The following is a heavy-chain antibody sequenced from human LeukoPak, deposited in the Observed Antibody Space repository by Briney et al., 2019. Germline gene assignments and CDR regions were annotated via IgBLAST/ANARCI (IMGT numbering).Heavy chain of an antibody. V-gene: IGHV3-48*01. Sequence: GGSLRLSCAASGFTFSSYSMNWVRQAPGKGLEWVSYISSSSSTIYYADSVKGRFTISRDNAKNSLYLQMNSLRAEDTAVYYCTTDSPPLPYYDFGPVISFFDYWGQGTLVTVSS. D-gene: IGHD3-3*01. CDR3: TTDSPPLPYYDFGPVISFFDY. CDR2: ISSSSSTI. CDR1: GFTFSSYS. J-gene: IGHJ4*02.